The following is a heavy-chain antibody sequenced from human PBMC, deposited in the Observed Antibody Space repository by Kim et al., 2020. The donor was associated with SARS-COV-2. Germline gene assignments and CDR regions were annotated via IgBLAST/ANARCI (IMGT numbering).Heavy chain of an antibody. V-gene: IGHV4-34*01. CDR1: GGSFSGYY. CDR3: ARGSSNIAVACY. J-gene: IGHJ4*02. D-gene: IGHD6-19*01. CDR2: INHSGST. Sequence: SETLSLTCAVYGGSFSGYYWSWIRQPPGKGLEWIGEINHSGSTNYNPSLKSRVTISVDTSKNQFSLKLSSVTAADTAVYYCARGSSNIAVACYWGQGTLVTVSS.